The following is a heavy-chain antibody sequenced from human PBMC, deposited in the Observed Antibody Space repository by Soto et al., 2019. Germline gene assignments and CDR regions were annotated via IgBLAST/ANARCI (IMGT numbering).Heavy chain of an antibody. Sequence: PSETLXLTCTVSGGSISSCFYYWSWIRQHPGKGLEWIGYIYYSGSTYYNPSLKSRVTISVDTSKNQFSLKLSSVTAADTAVYYCARFAPSGEQLDHWGQGTLVTVSS. CDR3: ARFAPSGEQLDH. CDR2: IYYSGST. J-gene: IGHJ4*02. CDR1: GGSISSCFYY. D-gene: IGHD6-13*01. V-gene: IGHV4-31*03.